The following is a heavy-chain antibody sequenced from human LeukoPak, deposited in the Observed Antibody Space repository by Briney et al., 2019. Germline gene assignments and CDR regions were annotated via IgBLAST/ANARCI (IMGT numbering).Heavy chain of an antibody. Sequence: GASVKVSCKASGYTFTSYGISWVRQAPGQGLEWMGWISAYNGNTNYAQKLQGRVTMTTDTSTSTAYMELRSLRSDDTAVYYCARDGSITMVRAYYYYYYMDVWGKGTTVTVSS. CDR1: GYTFTSYG. D-gene: IGHD3-10*01. CDR2: ISAYNGNT. V-gene: IGHV1-18*01. J-gene: IGHJ6*03. CDR3: ARDGSITMVRAYYYYYYMDV.